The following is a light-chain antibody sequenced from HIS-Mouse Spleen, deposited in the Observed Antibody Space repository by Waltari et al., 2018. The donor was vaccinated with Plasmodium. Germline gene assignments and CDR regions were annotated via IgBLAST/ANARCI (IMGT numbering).Light chain of an antibody. CDR3: QSADSSGTYRV. V-gene: IGLV3-25*03. CDR2: KDS. Sequence: SYELTQPPSVSVSPGQTARITCSGDALPKQYAYWYQQTPGQAPVLVIYKDSERPSGIPGRFSGSSSGTTVTLTISGVQAEDEADYYCQSADSSGTYRVFGGGTKLTVL. J-gene: IGLJ2*01. CDR1: ALPKQY.